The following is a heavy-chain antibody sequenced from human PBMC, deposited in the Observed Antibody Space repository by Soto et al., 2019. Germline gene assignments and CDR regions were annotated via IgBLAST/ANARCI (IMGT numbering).Heavy chain of an antibody. CDR1: GYTFTSYY. D-gene: IGHD1-26*01. CDR2: INPSGGST. J-gene: IGHJ4*02. CDR3: ARAGGSYSSVDY. V-gene: IGHV1-46*03. Sequence: QVQLVQSGAEVKKPGASVKVSCKASGYTFTSYYMHCVRQAPGQGLEWIGIINPSGGSTSYAQKFQGRVTMTRDTSTSTVYMELSSLRSEDTAVYYCARAGGSYSSVDYWGQGTLVTVSS.